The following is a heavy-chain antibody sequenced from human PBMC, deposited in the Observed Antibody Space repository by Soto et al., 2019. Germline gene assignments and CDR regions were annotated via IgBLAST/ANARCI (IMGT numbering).Heavy chain of an antibody. Sequence: SEPLSLPCTLSGGSISSFYWSWIRQPAGKGLEWIGRIYSGGRNNYNPSLKSRVTMSVDTSKNQFSLRLSSVTAADTAMYYCARGSSRWDYWGQGTLVTVSS. D-gene: IGHD6-13*01. J-gene: IGHJ4*02. CDR2: IYSGGRN. V-gene: IGHV4-4*07. CDR3: ARGSSRWDY. CDR1: GGSISSFY.